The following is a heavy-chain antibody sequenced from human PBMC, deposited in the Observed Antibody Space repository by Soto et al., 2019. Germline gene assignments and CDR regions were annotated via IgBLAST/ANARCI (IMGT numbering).Heavy chain of an antibody. CDR3: AKPVAARREYYYYYGMDV. CDR2: ISGSGGST. CDR1: GFTFSSYA. D-gene: IGHD6-6*01. J-gene: IGHJ6*02. Sequence: GGSLRLSCAASGFTFSSYAMSWVRQAPGKGLEWVSAISGSGGSTYYADSVKGRFTISRDNPKNTLYLQMNSLRAEDTAVYYCAKPVAARREYYYYYGMDVWGQGTTVTVSS. V-gene: IGHV3-23*01.